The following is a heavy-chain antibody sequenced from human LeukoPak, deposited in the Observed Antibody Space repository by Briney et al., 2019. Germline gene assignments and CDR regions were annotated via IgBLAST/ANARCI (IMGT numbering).Heavy chain of an antibody. CDR3: ASTKQWLAFDI. CDR1: GGSISSSSYY. Sequence: SETLSLTCTVSGGSISSSSYYWGWIRLAPGKGLEWIGNVHNNVNTNYNPALKSRATILIDTSKNQFSLKLSSMTAADTAVYYCASTKQWLAFDIWGQGTTATVSS. V-gene: IGHV4-61*05. J-gene: IGHJ3*02. CDR2: VHNNVNT. D-gene: IGHD6-19*01.